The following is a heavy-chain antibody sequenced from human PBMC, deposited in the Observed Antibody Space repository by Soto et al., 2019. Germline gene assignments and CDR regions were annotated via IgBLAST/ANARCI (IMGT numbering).Heavy chain of an antibody. CDR1: GFTFSSYW. CDR3: ARRGDGSGSFYDY. V-gene: IGHV3-74*01. Sequence: EVQLVESGGGLVQPGGSLRLSCAASGFTFSSYWMHWVRQVPGKGLVWVSRINSDGSSTNYADSVKGRFTISRDNVKNTLYLQMNSLRAEDTAVYYCARRGDGSGSFYDYWGQGTLVTVSS. CDR2: INSDGSST. D-gene: IGHD3-10*01. J-gene: IGHJ4*02.